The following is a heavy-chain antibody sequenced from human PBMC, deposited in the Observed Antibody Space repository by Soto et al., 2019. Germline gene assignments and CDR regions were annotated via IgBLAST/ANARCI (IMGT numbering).Heavy chain of an antibody. Sequence: QVQLQQWGAGLLKPSETLSLTCAVYGGSFSPYFWSWIRQPPGKGLEWIGEINHSGSTNYNPSLTRRATLSVDTSKNQVYLKRTSVTAADTAVYYCARLASGWQYYYFDFWGRGTPVTVSS. J-gene: IGHJ2*01. CDR1: GGSFSPYF. V-gene: IGHV4-34*01. CDR3: ARLASGWQYYYFDF. CDR2: INHSGST. D-gene: IGHD6-19*01.